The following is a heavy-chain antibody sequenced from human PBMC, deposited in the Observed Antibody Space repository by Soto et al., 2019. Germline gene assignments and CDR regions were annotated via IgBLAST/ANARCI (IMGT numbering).Heavy chain of an antibody. CDR2: IYYSGST. CDR3: ARGRYYYDSTGSHTYDS. J-gene: IGHJ5*01. V-gene: IGHV4-31*03. D-gene: IGHD3-22*01. CDR1: GGSISSGGYY. Sequence: SDTLSLTCTVSGGSISSGGYYWSWIRQHPEKGLEWIGYIYYSGSTYYTPSLKSRVTISRDTSKNQFSLKLSSVTAADTAVYYCARGRYYYDSTGSHTYDSWGQGTLVNVSS.